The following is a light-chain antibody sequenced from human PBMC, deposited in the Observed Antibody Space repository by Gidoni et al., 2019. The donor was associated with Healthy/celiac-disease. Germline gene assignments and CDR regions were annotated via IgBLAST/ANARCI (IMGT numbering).Light chain of an antibody. CDR3: QQSYSTPRT. Sequence: DIQMTQSPSSLSASVGDRVTITCRASQSISSYLNWYQQKPGKDPKLLIYAASSLQSGVPSRFSGSGSGTDFTLTISSRQPEDFATDYCQQSYSTPRTFGQGTKVEIK. CDR1: QSISSY. V-gene: IGKV1-39*01. CDR2: AAS. J-gene: IGKJ1*01.